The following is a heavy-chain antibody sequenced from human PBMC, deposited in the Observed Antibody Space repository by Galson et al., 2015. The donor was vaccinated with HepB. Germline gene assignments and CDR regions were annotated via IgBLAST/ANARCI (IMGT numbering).Heavy chain of an antibody. CDR1: GGTFSSYA. V-gene: IGHV1-69*13. CDR3: ARDDYYDSSGYLRGVGDY. Sequence: SVKVSCKASGGTFSSYAISWVRQAPGQGLEWMGGIIPIFGTANYAQKFQGRVTITADESTSTAYMELSSLRSEDTAVYYCARDDYYDSSGYLRGVGDYWGQGTLVTVSS. D-gene: IGHD3-22*01. J-gene: IGHJ4*02. CDR2: IIPIFGTA.